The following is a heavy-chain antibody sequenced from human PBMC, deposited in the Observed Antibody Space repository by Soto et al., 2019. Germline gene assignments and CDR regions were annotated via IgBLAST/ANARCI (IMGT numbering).Heavy chain of an antibody. D-gene: IGHD5-18*01. CDR3: ARAGDIVMGTHELGAFDI. V-gene: IGHV3-33*01. CDR1: GFIFSNYG. Sequence: GGSLRLSCAASGFIFSNYGMHWVRQAAGKGLEWVAVIWYDGTNKYYADSVKGRFTISRDNSKNALYLQMNSLRAEDMAVYYCARAGDIVMGTHELGAFDIWGQGTVVTVSS. J-gene: IGHJ3*02. CDR2: IWYDGTNK.